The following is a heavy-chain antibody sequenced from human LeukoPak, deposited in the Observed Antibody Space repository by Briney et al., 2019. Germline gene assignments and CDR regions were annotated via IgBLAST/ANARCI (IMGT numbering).Heavy chain of an antibody. Sequence: GGSLRLSCAASGFTFSSYGMHWVRQAPGKGLEWVAFIRYDGSNKYYADSVKGRFTISRDNSKNTLYLQMNSLRAEDTAVYYCAREDGDYYYMDVWGKGTTVTVSS. CDR2: IRYDGSNK. CDR1: GFTFSSYG. J-gene: IGHJ6*03. V-gene: IGHV3-30*02. CDR3: AREDGDYYYMDV. D-gene: IGHD4-17*01.